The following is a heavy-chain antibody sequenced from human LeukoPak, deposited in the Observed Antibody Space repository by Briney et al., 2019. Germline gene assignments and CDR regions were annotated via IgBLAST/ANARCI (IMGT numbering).Heavy chain of an antibody. V-gene: IGHV3-23*01. D-gene: IGHD2-2*01. J-gene: IGHJ4*02. CDR1: GFTFSSYA. CDR2: ISGSGANT. CDR3: AKGLVPAAMGEFNY. Sequence: QPGGSLRLSCAASGFTFSSYAMSWVRQAPGKGLEWVSTISGSGANTYYADSVKGWFTISRDNSKYTLYLQMNSLRAEDTAAYYCAKGLVPAAMGEFNYWGQGTLVTVSS.